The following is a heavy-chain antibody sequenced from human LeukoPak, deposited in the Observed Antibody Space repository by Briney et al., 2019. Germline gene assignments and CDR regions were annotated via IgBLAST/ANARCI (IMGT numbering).Heavy chain of an antibody. CDR2: INSDGSST. D-gene: IGHD3-10*01. Sequence: PGESLRLSCAASGFTFSGYWMHWVRQAPGKWLVGVSRINSDGSSTSYADSVKGRFTISRDNAKNTLYLQMNSLRAEDTAVYYCARDGRGLWYFDYWGQGTLVTVSS. J-gene: IGHJ4*02. CDR1: GFTFSGYW. CDR3: ARDGRGLWYFDY. V-gene: IGHV3-74*01.